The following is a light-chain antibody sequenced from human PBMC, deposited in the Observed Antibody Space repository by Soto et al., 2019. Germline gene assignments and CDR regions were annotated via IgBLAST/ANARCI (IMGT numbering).Light chain of an antibody. CDR3: PSSDSGLSGWL. CDR1: SSNIGAVFD. V-gene: IGLV1-40*01. Sequence: QSVLTQPPSVSGAPGQRVTISCTGSSSNIGAVFDVHWYQQVPGTAPKLLIYENTKRPSGVPDRFSGSKSGTSASLAITGLQAADDADYPCPSSDSGLSGWLFGGGTKVTVL. CDR2: ENT. J-gene: IGLJ2*01.